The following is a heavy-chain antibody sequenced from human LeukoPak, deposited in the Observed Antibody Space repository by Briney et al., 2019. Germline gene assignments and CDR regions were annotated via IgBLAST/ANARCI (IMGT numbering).Heavy chain of an antibody. V-gene: IGHV4-38-2*01. CDR2: IYYSGST. Sequence: GSLRLSCAASGFTFSSYKMNWVRQPPGKGLEWIGSIYYSGSTYYNPSLKSRVTISVDTSKNQFSLKLSSVTAADTAVYYCARIGVPAAIYYWGQGTLVTVSS. D-gene: IGHD2-2*01. CDR1: GFTFSSYK. J-gene: IGHJ4*02. CDR3: ARIGVPAAIYY.